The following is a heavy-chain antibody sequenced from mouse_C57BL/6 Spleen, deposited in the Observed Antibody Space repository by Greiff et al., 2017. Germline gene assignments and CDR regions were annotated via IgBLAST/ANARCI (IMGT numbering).Heavy chain of an antibody. J-gene: IGHJ1*03. D-gene: IGHD2-3*01. CDR2: INYDGSST. V-gene: IGHV5-16*01. Sequence: EVKLVDSEGGLVQPGSSMKLSCTASGFTFSDYYMAWVRQVPEKGLEWVANINYDGSSTYYLDSLKSRFIISRDNAKNILYLQMSSLKSEDTATYYCARGLFYDGSWYFDVWGTGTTVTVSS. CDR1: GFTFSDYY. CDR3: ARGLFYDGSWYFDV.